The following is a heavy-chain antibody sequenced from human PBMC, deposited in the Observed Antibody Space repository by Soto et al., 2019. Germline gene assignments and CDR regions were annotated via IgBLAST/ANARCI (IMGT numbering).Heavy chain of an antibody. D-gene: IGHD6-13*01. CDR2: INPSSGET. V-gene: IGHV1-18*01. J-gene: IGHJ5*02. CDR3: ARDWYPRFDP. CDR1: GYTFSSYG. Sequence: QIRLVQSGGEVRTPGASVKVSCKASGYTFSSYGITWVRQAPGQGLEWLGWINPSSGETNYGQKFQGRVTVTTDTSTTTGYMELRNLTFDDTAVYYCARDWYPRFDPWGQGTLVTVSS.